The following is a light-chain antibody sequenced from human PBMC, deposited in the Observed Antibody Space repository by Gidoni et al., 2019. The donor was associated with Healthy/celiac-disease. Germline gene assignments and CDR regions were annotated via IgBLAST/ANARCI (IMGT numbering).Light chain of an antibody. CDR3: QSADSSGYVV. CDR1: AFQKQY. J-gene: IGLJ2*01. CDR2: KDS. V-gene: IGLV3-25*03. Sequence: SYELTQPPSVSVSPGQTARITCSGDAFQKQYAYWYQQKRGQAPVMVIYKDSEMPSGIPERFYGSSSGTTVTLTISGVQAEDEADYYCQSADSSGYVVFGGGTKLTVL.